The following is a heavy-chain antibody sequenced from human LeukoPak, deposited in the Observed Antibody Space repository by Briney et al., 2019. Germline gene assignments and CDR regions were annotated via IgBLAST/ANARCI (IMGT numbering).Heavy chain of an antibody. J-gene: IGHJ5*02. CDR1: GFTFSSYW. D-gene: IGHD2-2*02. CDR3: ARDVRVVVPAAIGRWFDP. Sequence: GGSLRLSCAASGFTFSSYWMSWVRQAPGKGLEWVANIKQDGSEKYYVDSVKGRFTISRDNAENSLYLQMNSLRAEDTAVYYCARDVRVVVPAAIGRWFDPWGQGTLVTVSS. CDR2: IKQDGSEK. V-gene: IGHV3-7*01.